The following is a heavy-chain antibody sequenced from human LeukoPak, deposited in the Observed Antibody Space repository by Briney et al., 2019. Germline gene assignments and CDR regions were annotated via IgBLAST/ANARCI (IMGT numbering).Heavy chain of an antibody. CDR1: GFTFGDYA. V-gene: IGHV3-49*04. D-gene: IGHD3-22*01. CDR3: ATDRGYYDSSGYYSSGPRD. Sequence: GGSLRLSCATSGFTFGDYAMSWVRQAPGKGLEWVGFIRSKAYGGTTKYAASVKGRFTISRDDSKSIAYLQMNSLKTEDTAVYYCATDRGYYDSSGYYSSGPRDWGQGTLVTVSS. J-gene: IGHJ4*02. CDR2: IRSKAYGGTT.